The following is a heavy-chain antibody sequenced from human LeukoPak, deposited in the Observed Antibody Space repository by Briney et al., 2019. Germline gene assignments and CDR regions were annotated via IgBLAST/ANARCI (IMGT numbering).Heavy chain of an antibody. CDR2: ISYDGSNK. CDR3: ARDEERGSGY. V-gene: IGHV3-30-3*01. CDR1: GFTFSSYA. D-gene: IGHD1-26*01. Sequence: GRSLRLSCAASGFTFSSYAMHWVRQAPGKGLEWVAVISYDGSNKYYADSVKGRFTISRDNAKNSLYLQMSSLRAEDTAVYYCARDEERGSGYWGQGTLVTVSS. J-gene: IGHJ4*02.